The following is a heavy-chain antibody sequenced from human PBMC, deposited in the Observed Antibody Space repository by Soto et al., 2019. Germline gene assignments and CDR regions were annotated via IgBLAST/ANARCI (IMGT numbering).Heavy chain of an antibody. CDR1: GFIFSSYY. V-gene: IGHV3-21*01. J-gene: IGHJ6*02. CDR2: ISGGSAYI. D-gene: IGHD6-25*01. Sequence: GGSLRLSCVGPGFIFSSYYMNWVRQAPGKGLEWVSSISGGSAYIYYADSVKGRFTISRDNAKDSLYLEMNSLRVEDTAVYYCVRVWRLVGRYGMDVWGQGTTVTVSS. CDR3: VRVWRLVGRYGMDV.